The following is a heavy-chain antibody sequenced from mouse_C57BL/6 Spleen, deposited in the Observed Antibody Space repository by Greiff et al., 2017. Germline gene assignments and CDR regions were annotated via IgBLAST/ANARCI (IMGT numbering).Heavy chain of an antibody. CDR1: GYTFTSYT. CDR3: ARNGYGSKYFDV. CDR2: INPSSGYT. J-gene: IGHJ1*03. D-gene: IGHD1-1*01. Sequence: QVQLQQSGAELARPGASVKMSCKASGYTFTSYTMHWVKQRPGQGLEWIGYINPSSGYTKYNQKFKDKATLTADKSSSTAYMQLSSLTSEDSAVYYCARNGYGSKYFDVWGTGTTVTVSS. V-gene: IGHV1-4*01.